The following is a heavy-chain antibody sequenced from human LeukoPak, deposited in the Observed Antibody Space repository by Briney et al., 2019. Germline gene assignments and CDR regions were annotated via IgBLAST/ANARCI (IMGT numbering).Heavy chain of an antibody. CDR1: GLTFSSLE. D-gene: IGHD3-10*01. CDR3: AGSKAYGSGSYPSDPYYYYGMDV. CDR2: IRSSGSNI. J-gene: IGHJ6*04. V-gene: IGHV3-48*03. Sequence: PGRSLRLSCASSGLTFSSLEMKWVSHAPGRGLGWVSYIRSSGSNIYYAESVKGRFTISRDNAQHPLYLQMNSLRAEDTAVYYCAGSKAYGSGSYPSDPYYYYGMDVWGKGTTVTVSS.